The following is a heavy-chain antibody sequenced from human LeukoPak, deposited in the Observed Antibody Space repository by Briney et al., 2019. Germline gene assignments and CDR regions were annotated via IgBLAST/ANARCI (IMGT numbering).Heavy chain of an antibody. CDR2: ISSTGTYI. CDR1: GFTFSSSTFGSYT. V-gene: IGHV3-21*01. CDR3: ARDLDYSTGFDY. Sequence: PGESLRLSCATSGFTFSSSTFGSYTMNCVRQAPGKGLEWVSSISSTGTYIYYTDSVKGRFTISRDIANSLLYLQMNSLRADDTAVYYCARDLDYSTGFDYWGQGTLVTVSS. J-gene: IGHJ4*02. D-gene: IGHD4-11*01.